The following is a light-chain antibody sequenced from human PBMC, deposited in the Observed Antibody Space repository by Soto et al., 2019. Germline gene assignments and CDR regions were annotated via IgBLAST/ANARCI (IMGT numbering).Light chain of an antibody. V-gene: IGLV1-40*01. J-gene: IGLJ2*01. CDR1: SSNFGAGYD. CDR2: ANS. Sequence: QSVLTQPPSVSGAPGQRITISCTGSSSNFGAGYDVHWYQQLPGTAPKLLIYANSNRPSGVPDRFSGSKSGTSASLAITGLQDEDEADYYCQSYDSSLSGSLVFGGGTKLTVL. CDR3: QSYDSSLSGSLV.